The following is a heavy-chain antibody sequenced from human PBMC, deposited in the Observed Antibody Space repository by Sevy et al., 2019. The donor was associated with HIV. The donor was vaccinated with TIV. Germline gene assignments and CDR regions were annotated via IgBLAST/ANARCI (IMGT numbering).Heavy chain of an antibody. CDR1: GYSISSGYY. Sequence: SETLSLTCAVSGYSISSGYYWGWIRQPPGKGLEWIGSVYHSGSTNYNPSLKSRVTISVDTSKNQFSLKLTSVTAADTAVYYCARLNWGWDAFDIWGQGTMVTVS. CDR2: VYHSGST. J-gene: IGHJ3*02. V-gene: IGHV4-38-2*01. D-gene: IGHD7-27*01. CDR3: ARLNWGWDAFDI.